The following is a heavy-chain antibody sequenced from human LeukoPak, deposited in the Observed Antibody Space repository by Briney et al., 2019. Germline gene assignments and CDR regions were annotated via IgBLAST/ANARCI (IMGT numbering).Heavy chain of an antibody. CDR2: IIPIFGTA. V-gene: IGHV1-69*13. D-gene: IGHD1-26*01. CDR3: ALSWDSGSTYYFDY. Sequence: SVKVSCKASGGTFSSYAISWVRQAPGQGLEWMGGIIPIFGTANYAQKFQGRVTITADESTSTAYMELSSLRSEDTAVYYCALSWDSGSTYYFDYWGQGTLVTVSS. CDR1: GGTFSSYA. J-gene: IGHJ4*02.